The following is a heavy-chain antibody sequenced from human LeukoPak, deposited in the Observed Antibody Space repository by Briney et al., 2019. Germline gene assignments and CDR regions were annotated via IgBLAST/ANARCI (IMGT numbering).Heavy chain of an antibody. CDR3: ASNFGAHNWFDP. D-gene: IGHD3-10*01. CDR1: GFTVSGNY. CDR2: IYSVGST. Sequence: GGSLRLSCAASGFTVSGNYMSWVRQAPGKGLEWVSTIYSVGSTYYADPVKGRFTISRDNSKKTLFLQMNSLRAEDTAVYYCASNFGAHNWFDPWGQGTLVTVSS. J-gene: IGHJ5*02. V-gene: IGHV3-66*01.